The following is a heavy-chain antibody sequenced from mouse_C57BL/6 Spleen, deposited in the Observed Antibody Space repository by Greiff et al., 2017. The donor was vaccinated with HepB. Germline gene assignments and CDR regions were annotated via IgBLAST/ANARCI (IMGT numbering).Heavy chain of an antibody. CDR1: GYTFTDYY. D-gene: IGHD1-1*02. CDR3: ARSGGYSFDY. Sequence: VQLQQSGPVLVKPGASVKMSCKASGYTFTDYYMNWVKQSHGKSLEWIGVINPYNGGTSYNQKFKGKATLTVDKSSSTAYMELNSLTSEDSAVYYCARSGGYSFDYWGQGTTLTVSS. V-gene: IGHV1-19*01. J-gene: IGHJ2*01. CDR2: INPYNGGT.